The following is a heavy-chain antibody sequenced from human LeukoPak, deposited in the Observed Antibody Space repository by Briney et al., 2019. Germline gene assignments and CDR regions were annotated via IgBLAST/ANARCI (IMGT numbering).Heavy chain of an antibody. V-gene: IGHV1-69*13. CDR3: ARGRETYYYGSGSYPNHWYFDL. CDR2: IIPILGTA. D-gene: IGHD3-10*01. J-gene: IGHJ2*01. Sequence: ASVKVSCKASGGTFSSYAISWVRQAPGQGLEWMGGIIPILGTANYAQKFQGRVTITADESTSTAYMELSSLRSEDTAVYYCARGRETYYYGSGSYPNHWYFDLWGRGTLVTVSS. CDR1: GGTFSSYA.